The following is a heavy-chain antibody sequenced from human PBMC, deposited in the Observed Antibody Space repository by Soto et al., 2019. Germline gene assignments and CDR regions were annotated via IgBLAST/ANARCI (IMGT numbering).Heavy chain of an antibody. CDR3: ARDGVTTYYYYGMDV. V-gene: IGHV4-31*03. CDR2: ISYSGST. J-gene: IGHJ6*02. Sequence: QVHLQESGPGLLKPSQTLSLTCTVSGGSISSGGYYWSWIRHHPGEGLEWIGYISYSGSTYYNPSLKSRVTISADTSKNQLSLKLNSVTAADTAVYYCARDGVTTYYYYGMDVWGQGTTVTVSS. CDR1: GGSISSGGYY. D-gene: IGHD2-21*02.